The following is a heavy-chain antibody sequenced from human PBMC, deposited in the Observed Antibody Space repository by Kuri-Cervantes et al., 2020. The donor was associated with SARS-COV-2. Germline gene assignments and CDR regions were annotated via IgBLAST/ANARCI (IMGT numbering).Heavy chain of an antibody. Sequence: GSLRLSCAVYGGSFSAYYWSWIRQPPGKGLEWIGEINHSGSTNYNPSLKSRVTISVDTSKHQLSLKLSSVTAADTAVYYCAGGYYYDSSGPVLRYYFDYWGQGTLVTVSS. D-gene: IGHD3-22*01. CDR2: INHSGST. CDR3: AGGYYYDSSGPVLRYYFDY. J-gene: IGHJ4*02. V-gene: IGHV4-34*01. CDR1: GGSFSAYY.